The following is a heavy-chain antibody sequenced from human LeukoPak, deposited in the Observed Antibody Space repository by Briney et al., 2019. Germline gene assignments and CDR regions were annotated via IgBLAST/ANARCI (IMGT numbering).Heavy chain of an antibody. J-gene: IGHJ4*02. D-gene: IGHD4-17*01. CDR3: ARVTRGWTTADY. Sequence: SETLSLTCAVYGGSFSGYYWGWIRQPPGKGLEWIGSIYHSGSTYYNPSLKSRVTISVDTSKNQFSLKLSSVTAADTAVYYCARVTRGWTTADYWGQGTLVTVSS. V-gene: IGHV4-38-2*01. CDR1: GGSFSGYY. CDR2: IYHSGST.